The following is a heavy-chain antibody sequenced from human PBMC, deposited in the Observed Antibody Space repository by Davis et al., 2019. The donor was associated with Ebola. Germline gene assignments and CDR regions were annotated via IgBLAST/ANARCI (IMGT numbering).Heavy chain of an antibody. D-gene: IGHD2-8*02. Sequence: MPSETLSLTCAVYGGSFSGYYWSWIRQPPGKGLEWIGEINHSGSTNYNPSLKSRVTISVDTSKNQFSLKLSSVTAADTAVYYCVKTRSNWWNDALEIWGRGTMVIVSS. CDR1: GGSFSGYY. CDR3: VKTRSNWWNDALEI. V-gene: IGHV4-34*01. J-gene: IGHJ3*02. CDR2: INHSGST.